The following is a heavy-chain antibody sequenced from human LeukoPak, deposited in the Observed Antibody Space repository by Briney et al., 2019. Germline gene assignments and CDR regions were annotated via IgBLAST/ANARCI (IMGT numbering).Heavy chain of an antibody. CDR2: ISSSGSYI. V-gene: IGHV3-21*01. CDR1: GITVSNNN. CDR3: ARDVPPVLRYFDWLPNWFDP. J-gene: IGHJ5*02. D-gene: IGHD3-9*01. Sequence: GGSLRLSCAASGITVSNNNMNWVRQAPGKGLEWVSFISSSGSYIYYADSVKGRFTISRDNAKNSLYLQMNSLRAEDKAVYYCARDVPPVLRYFDWLPNWFDPWGQGTLVTVSS.